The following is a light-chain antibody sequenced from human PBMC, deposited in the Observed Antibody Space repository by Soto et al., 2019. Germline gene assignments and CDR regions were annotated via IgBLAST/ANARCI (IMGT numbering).Light chain of an antibody. Sequence: EIVLTQSPATLSLSPGERATLSCRASQSVSSYLAWYQQKPGQAPRLLIYDASNRATGIPARFSGSGSGTDFTLTISSLAPEDFAVYYCQQRSHWPPKLTFGGGTKVDIK. CDR3: QQRSHWPPKLT. CDR2: DAS. J-gene: IGKJ4*01. CDR1: QSVSSY. V-gene: IGKV3-11*01.